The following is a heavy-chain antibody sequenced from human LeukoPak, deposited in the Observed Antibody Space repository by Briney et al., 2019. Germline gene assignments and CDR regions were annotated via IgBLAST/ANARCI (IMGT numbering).Heavy chain of an antibody. D-gene: IGHD5-24*01. Sequence: ASVKVSCKASGYTFTDYHIHWVRQAPGQGLEWMGWINPNTGGTNYAQNFQGRVTMTRGTSITTSYMDLSSLLSDDTALYYCARGGHGHTQNDYWGQGTQVTVSS. CDR2: INPNTGGT. V-gene: IGHV1-2*02. J-gene: IGHJ4*02. CDR3: ARGGHGHTQNDY. CDR1: GYTFTDYH.